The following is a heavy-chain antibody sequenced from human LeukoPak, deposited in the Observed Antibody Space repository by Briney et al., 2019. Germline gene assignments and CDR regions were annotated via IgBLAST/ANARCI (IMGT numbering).Heavy chain of an antibody. V-gene: IGHV4-4*07. D-gene: IGHD1-14*01. CDR1: GGSISSYY. Sequence: SETLSLTCTVSGGSISSYYWSWIRQPAGKGLEWIGRIYTSGSTNYNPSLKSRVTMSVDTSKNQFSLKLSSVTAADPAVDYCAREGTGFKKNWFDPWGQGTLVTVSS. CDR3: AREGTGFKKNWFDP. CDR2: IYTSGST. J-gene: IGHJ5*02.